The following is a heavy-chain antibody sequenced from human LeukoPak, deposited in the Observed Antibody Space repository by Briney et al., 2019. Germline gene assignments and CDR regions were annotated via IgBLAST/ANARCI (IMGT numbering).Heavy chain of an antibody. CDR3: AREEVAAANWFDP. V-gene: IGHV4-4*07. Sequence: PSETLSLTCTVSGGSISSYYCSWIRQPAGKGLEWIGRIYTSGSTNYNPSLKSRVTMPVDTSKNQFSLKLSSVTAADTAVYYCAREEVAAANWFDPWGQGTMVTVSS. CDR1: GGSISSYY. D-gene: IGHD6-13*01. CDR2: IYTSGST. J-gene: IGHJ5*02.